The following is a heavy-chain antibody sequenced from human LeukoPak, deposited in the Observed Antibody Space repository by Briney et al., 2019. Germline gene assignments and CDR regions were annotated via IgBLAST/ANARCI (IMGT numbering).Heavy chain of an antibody. CDR3: ARRRGSGSTQVFDY. CDR2: IYYSGST. J-gene: IGHJ4*02. V-gene: IGHV4-39*01. CDR1: GGSISSSSYY. D-gene: IGHD6-19*01. Sequence: SETLSLTCTVSGGSISSSSYYWGWIRQPPGKGLEWIGSIYYSGSTYYNPSLKSRVTISVDTSKNQFSLKLSSLTAADTAVYCCARRRGSGSTQVFDYWGQGTLVTVSS.